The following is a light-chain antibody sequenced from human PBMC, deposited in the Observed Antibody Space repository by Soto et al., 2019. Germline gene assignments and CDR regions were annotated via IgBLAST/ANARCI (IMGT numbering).Light chain of an antibody. CDR3: CAYTTSSTVL. CDR1: SSDVGAYNY. J-gene: IGLJ3*02. V-gene: IGLV2-14*01. CDR2: DVS. Sequence: QSALTQPASVSGSPGQSITISCTGTSSDVGAYNYVSWYRQDAGKAPKLMIYDVSNRPSGVSDRFSCSKSGNTASLTISGLQADDEADYYCCAYTTSSTVLFGGGTQLTVL.